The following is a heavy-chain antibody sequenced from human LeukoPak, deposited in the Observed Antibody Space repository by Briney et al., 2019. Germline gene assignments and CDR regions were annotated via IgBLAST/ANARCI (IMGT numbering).Heavy chain of an antibody. V-gene: IGHV1-2*02. Sequence: ASVKVSCKTSGYTFTSYYIHWLRQAPGQRFEWMGWSDPKGGATKYEHFQGRVTMTRGTSISTAYMELSRLTSDDTAVYYCARGNFYDNKGYSPELRYWGQGTLVTVSS. J-gene: IGHJ4*02. D-gene: IGHD3-10*01. CDR2: SDPKGGAT. CDR3: ARGNFYDNKGYSPELRY. CDR1: GYTFTSYY.